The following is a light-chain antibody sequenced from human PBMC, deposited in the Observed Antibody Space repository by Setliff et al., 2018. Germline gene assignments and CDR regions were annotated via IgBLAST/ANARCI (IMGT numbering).Light chain of an antibody. Sequence: DIQMTQSPSTLSASVGDRVSITCRATQSITGWVAWYQQRPGKAPNLLIYKTSILKSGVPSRFSGGGSGTEFTLTISSLQPDDFATYYCQQFTNSPLTFGGGTKV. V-gene: IGKV1-5*03. CDR3: QQFTNSPLT. J-gene: IGKJ4*01. CDR1: QSITGW. CDR2: KTS.